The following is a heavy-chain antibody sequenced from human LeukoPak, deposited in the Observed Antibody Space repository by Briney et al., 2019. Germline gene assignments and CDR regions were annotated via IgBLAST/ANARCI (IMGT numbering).Heavy chain of an antibody. Sequence: GGSLRLSCAASGFTFSSYAMSWVRQAPGKGLEWVSSISNSGGRTFYTDSVKGRFTISRDNSKNTLYLQMNSLRAEDTAVYYCAKDSGDILTDNDWFDPWGQGTLVTVSS. J-gene: IGHJ5*02. CDR3: AKDSGDILTDNDWFDP. CDR1: GFTFSSYA. V-gene: IGHV3-23*01. D-gene: IGHD3-9*01. CDR2: ISNSGGRT.